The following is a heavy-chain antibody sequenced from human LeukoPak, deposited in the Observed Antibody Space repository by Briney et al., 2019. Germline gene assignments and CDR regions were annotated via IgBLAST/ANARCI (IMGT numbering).Heavy chain of an antibody. V-gene: IGHV3-23*01. J-gene: IGHJ4*02. D-gene: IGHD3-16*02. Sequence: PGGSLRLSCAASGFTFSSYAMSWVRQAPGKGLEWVSAISGSGGSTYYADSVKGRFTISRDNSKNTLYLQMNSLRAEDTAVYYCAKDLGELSSTTPYFDYWGQGTLATVSS. CDR3: AKDLGELSSTTPYFDY. CDR2: ISGSGGST. CDR1: GFTFSSYA.